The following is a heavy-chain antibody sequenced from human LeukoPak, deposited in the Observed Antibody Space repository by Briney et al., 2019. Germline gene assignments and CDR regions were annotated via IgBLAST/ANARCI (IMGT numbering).Heavy chain of an antibody. CDR2: IYTSGST. Sequence: PSETLSPTCTVSGSSISSYYWSWIRQPAGKGLEWIGRIYTSGSTNYNPSLKSRVTMSVDTSKNQFSLKLSSVTAADTAVYYCARELRVKRFGVVMIIDYWGQGTLVTVSS. CDR1: GSSISSYY. D-gene: IGHD3-3*01. CDR3: ARELRVKRFGVVMIIDY. J-gene: IGHJ4*02. V-gene: IGHV4-4*07.